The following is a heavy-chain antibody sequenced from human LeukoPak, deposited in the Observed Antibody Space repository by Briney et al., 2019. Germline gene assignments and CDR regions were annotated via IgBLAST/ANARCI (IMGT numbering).Heavy chain of an antibody. J-gene: IGHJ4*02. CDR2: TYYRPKWYN. V-gene: IGHV6-1*01. CDR1: GDSVSSNIAA. CDR3: AREREDGYPPPFDY. D-gene: IGHD5-24*01. Sequence: SQTLSLTCAISGDSVSSNIAAWNWIRQSPSRGLEWLGRTYYRPKWYNDYPVSVKGRITINPDTSKNQFSLQLSSVTPEDTALYFCAREREDGYPPPFDYWGQGTLVTVSS.